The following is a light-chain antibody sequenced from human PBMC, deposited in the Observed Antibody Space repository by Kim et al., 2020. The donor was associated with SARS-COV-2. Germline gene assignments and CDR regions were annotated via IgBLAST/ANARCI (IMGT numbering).Light chain of an antibody. V-gene: IGLV2-14*03. CDR3: SSYTSSSTPYV. J-gene: IGLJ1*01. CDR2: DVS. CDR1: SSDVGGYNY. Sequence: LITISCTGTSSDVGGYNYVSWYQQHPGKAPKLMIYDVSNRPSGVSNRFSGSKSGNTASLTISGLQAEDEADYYCSSYTSSSTPYVFGTGTKVTVL.